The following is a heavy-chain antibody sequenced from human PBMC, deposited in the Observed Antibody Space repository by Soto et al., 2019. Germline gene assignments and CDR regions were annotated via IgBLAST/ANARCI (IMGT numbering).Heavy chain of an antibody. J-gene: IGHJ6*03. CDR3: ARASGSPGYYYYYMDV. CDR2: IYYSGST. D-gene: IGHD3-10*01. Sequence: SEALSLTCTVSGGSISRYYWSWIRQPPGKGLEWIGYIYYSGSTNYNPSLKSRVTISVDTSKNQFSLKLSSVTAADTAVYYCARASGSPGYYYYYMDVWGKGTTVTVSS. CDR1: GGSISRYY. V-gene: IGHV4-59*01.